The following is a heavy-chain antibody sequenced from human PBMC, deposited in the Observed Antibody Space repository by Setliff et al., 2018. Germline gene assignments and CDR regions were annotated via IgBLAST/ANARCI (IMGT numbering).Heavy chain of an antibody. V-gene: IGHV4-59*08. J-gene: IGHJ6*03. CDR3: ARRSPAYYSDSSGYFYDTSPYMDV. Sequence: PSETLSLTCTVSDGSISTYYWSWIRQPPGKRLEWIGFIHHSGSTHYNPSLKSRVTISVDTSENQFSLKLSSVTAADTAVYYCARRSPAYYSDSSGYFYDTSPYMDVWGKGTTVTVSS. CDR2: IHHSGST. D-gene: IGHD3-22*01. CDR1: DGSISTYY.